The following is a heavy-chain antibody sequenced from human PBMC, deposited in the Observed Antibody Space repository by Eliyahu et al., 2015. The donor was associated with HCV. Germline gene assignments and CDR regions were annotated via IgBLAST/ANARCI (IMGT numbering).Heavy chain of an antibody. D-gene: IGHD3/OR15-3a*01. Sequence: EVKLVESGGRWVQPGRSLRLXCVGSGFTFGDYAMHWVRRGPGTGLEWVGSITWNSAKIHYAESAKGRCSISRDNAKNSVYLEINDLRTDDTAFYYCARDSLFQNTDLFYFLYWGQGTLLTVSS. CDR3: ARDSLFQNTDLFYFLY. CDR1: GFTFGDYA. V-gene: IGHV3-9*01. J-gene: IGHJ4*02. CDR2: ITWNSAKI.